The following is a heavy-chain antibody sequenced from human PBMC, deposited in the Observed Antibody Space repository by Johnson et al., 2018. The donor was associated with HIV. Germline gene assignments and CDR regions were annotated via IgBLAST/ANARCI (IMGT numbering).Heavy chain of an antibody. V-gene: IGHV3-30*04. CDR3: ARDRGLWERNGAGAFDI. J-gene: IGHJ3*02. Sequence: QVQLVESGGGVVQPGRSLRLSCAVSGFTFNNYPMHWVRQAPGKGLEWVAVISYDGSNKYYVDSVKGRFTISRDNAKNSLYLQMNSLRAEDTAVYYCARDRGLWERNGAGAFDIWGQGTMVTVSS. CDR2: ISYDGSNK. D-gene: IGHD1-26*01. CDR1: GFTFNNYP.